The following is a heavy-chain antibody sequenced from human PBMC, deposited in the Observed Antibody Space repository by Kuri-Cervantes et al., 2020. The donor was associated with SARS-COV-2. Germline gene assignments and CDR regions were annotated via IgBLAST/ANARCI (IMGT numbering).Heavy chain of an antibody. J-gene: IGHJ3*02. Sequence: SETLSLTCTVSGGSISSGSYYWSWIRQPAGKGLEWIGRIYTSGSTNYNPSLKSRLTISTDTSRNQFSLRLNSVTAADTAAYYCARISRTYAFDIWGQGTMVTVSS. V-gene: IGHV4-61*02. D-gene: IGHD1-14*01. CDR3: ARISRTYAFDI. CDR1: GGSISSGSYY. CDR2: IYTSGST.